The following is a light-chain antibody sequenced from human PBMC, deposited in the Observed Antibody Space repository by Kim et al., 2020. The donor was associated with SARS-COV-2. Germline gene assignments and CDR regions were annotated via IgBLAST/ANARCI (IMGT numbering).Light chain of an antibody. CDR1: TSNIGRNI. CDR3: AAWDDSLNGPV. V-gene: IGLV1-44*01. Sequence: ELTQSPSASGTPGQRVTISCSGSTSNIGRNIVNWYQQLPGTAPKLLIYSNNQRPSGVPDRFSGSKSGTSASLAISGLQSEDEADYYCAAWDDSLNGPVFGGGTQLTVL. J-gene: IGLJ2*01. CDR2: SNN.